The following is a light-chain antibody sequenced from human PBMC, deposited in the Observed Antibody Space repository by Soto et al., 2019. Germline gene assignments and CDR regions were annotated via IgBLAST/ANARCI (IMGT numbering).Light chain of an antibody. CDR1: QSVRSNY. Sequence: EIVLTQSPGTLSLSPGDRATLSCRASQSVRSNYLAWYQQKAGQAPRLLIYGASSRATGIPDRFSGSGSGTDFTLTISRLEPEDFAVYYCQHFGSSPPVTFGRGTRLEMK. CDR2: GAS. V-gene: IGKV3-20*01. CDR3: QHFGSSPPVT. J-gene: IGKJ5*01.